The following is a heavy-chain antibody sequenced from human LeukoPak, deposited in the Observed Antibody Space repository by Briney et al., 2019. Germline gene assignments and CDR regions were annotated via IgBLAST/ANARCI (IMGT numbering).Heavy chain of an antibody. CDR1: GGSISSHY. CDR2: IYYSGST. D-gene: IGHD6-13*01. Sequence: TSETLSLTCTVSGGSISSHYWSWIRQPPGKGLEWIGYIYYSGSTNYNPSLKSRVTISVDTSKNQFSLQLSSVTAADTAVYYCARGSSSNYYYMDVWGKGTTVTVSS. V-gene: IGHV4-59*11. J-gene: IGHJ6*03. CDR3: ARGSSSNYYYMDV.